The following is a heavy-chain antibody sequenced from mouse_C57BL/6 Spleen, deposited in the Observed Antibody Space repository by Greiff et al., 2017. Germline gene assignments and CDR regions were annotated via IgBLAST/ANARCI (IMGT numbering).Heavy chain of an antibody. CDR2: IWSGGST. J-gene: IGHJ1*03. CDR3: ARNGDYDYGVGYWYFDV. V-gene: IGHV2-2*01. D-gene: IGHD2-4*01. Sequence: VKLMESGPGLVQPSQSLSITCTVSGFSLTSYGVHWVRQSPGKGLEWLGVIWSGGSTDYNAAFISRLSISKDNSKSQVFFKMNSLQADDTAIYYCARNGDYDYGVGYWYFDVWGTGTTVTVSS. CDR1: GFSLTSYG.